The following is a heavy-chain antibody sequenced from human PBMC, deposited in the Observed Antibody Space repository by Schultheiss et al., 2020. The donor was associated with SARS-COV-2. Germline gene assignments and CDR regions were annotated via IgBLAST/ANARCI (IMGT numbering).Heavy chain of an antibody. V-gene: IGHV3-23*01. Sequence: GGSLRLSCGDSGFTFSSYAVNWVRQAPGKGLEWVSAISGSGGSTYYADSVKGRFTISRDNSKNTLYLQMNSLRAEDTAVYYCAKDSGSSSPLRVDYYYGMDVWGQGTTVTVSS. D-gene: IGHD6-6*01. CDR1: GFTFSSYA. CDR3: AKDSGSSSPLRVDYYYGMDV. J-gene: IGHJ6*02. CDR2: ISGSGGST.